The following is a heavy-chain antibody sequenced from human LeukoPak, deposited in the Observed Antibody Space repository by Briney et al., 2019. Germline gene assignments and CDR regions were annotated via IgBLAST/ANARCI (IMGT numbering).Heavy chain of an antibody. D-gene: IGHD3-22*01. CDR2: IYYSGST. Sequence: SETLSLTCAVSGGSISSGGYSWSWIRQPPGKGLGWFGYIYYSGSTYYHPSLKSRVTISVDTSKNQFSLKLSSVTAADTAVYYCARVPRVRYYDSSGVYAFDIWGQGTMVTVSS. J-gene: IGHJ3*02. CDR3: ARVPRVRYYDSSGVYAFDI. V-gene: IGHV4-31*11. CDR1: GGSISSGGYS.